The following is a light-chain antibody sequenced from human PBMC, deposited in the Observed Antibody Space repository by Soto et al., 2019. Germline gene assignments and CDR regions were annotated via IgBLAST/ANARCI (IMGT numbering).Light chain of an antibody. J-gene: IGLJ2*01. CDR1: SSDIGAYNY. CDR3: TSWTTSITMI. V-gene: IGLV2-14*03. Sequence: QSVLTQPASVSGSPGQSITISCTGTSSDIGAYNYVSWYQQHPGKAPKLMIYDVNIRPSGVSNRFSGSKSGNTASLTISGLQAEDEADYYCTSWTTSITMICGGGTKVTVL. CDR2: DVN.